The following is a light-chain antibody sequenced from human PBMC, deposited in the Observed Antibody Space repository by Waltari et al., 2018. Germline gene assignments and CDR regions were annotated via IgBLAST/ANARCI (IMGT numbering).Light chain of an antibody. CDR1: QTINKY. J-gene: IGKJ4*01. CDR3: QQSDSLPLT. Sequence: DIQMTQSPSSLSASVGDRVTITCRASQTINKYLNWYQQKPGKAPKVLIPVVSYLHTGVPSRFSGSGSGTEFTLTISSLQPEDFATYYCQQSDSLPLTFAGGTKVEIK. CDR2: VVS. V-gene: IGKV1-39*01.